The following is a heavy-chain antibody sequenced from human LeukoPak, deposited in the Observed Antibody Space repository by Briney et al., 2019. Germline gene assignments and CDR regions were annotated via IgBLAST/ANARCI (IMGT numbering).Heavy chain of an antibody. V-gene: IGHV3-48*03. CDR2: ISSSGSTI. Sequence: GGSLRLSCAASGFTFSSYEMDWVRQAPGKGLEWVSHISSSGSTIYYTDSVKGRFTISRDNSKNLLYLQMNSLRAEDTAIYYCARTVARIGYWGQGTLVTVSS. CDR3: ARTVARIGY. J-gene: IGHJ4*02. D-gene: IGHD4-23*01. CDR1: GFTFSSYE.